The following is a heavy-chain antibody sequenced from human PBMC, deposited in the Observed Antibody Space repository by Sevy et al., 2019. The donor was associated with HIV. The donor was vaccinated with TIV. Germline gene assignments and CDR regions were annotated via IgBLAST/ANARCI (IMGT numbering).Heavy chain of an antibody. J-gene: IGHJ4*02. D-gene: IGHD1-7*01. V-gene: IGHV3-30*02. CDR1: GFTFSSYG. CDR2: IRYDGSNK. CDR3: AKDQWGITGTTYYFDY. Sequence: GGSLRLSCAASGFTFSSYGMHWVRQAPGKGLEWMAFIRYDGSNKYYAHSVKGRFTISRDNSKNTLYLQMNSLRAEDTAVYYCAKDQWGITGTTYYFDYWGQGTLVTVSS.